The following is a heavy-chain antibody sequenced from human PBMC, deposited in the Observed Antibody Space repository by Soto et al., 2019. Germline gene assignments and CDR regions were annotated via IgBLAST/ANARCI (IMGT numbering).Heavy chain of an antibody. Sequence: QVQLVQSGAEVKKPGASLKVSCKASGYTFTSYAMHWVRQAPGQRLEGMGWINAGNGNTKYSQKFQGRDTITRGTSASTAYLELSSLRSEDTAVYYCARDGEYSSSWPQYFFDYWGQGTLVTVSS. CDR3: ARDGEYSSSWPQYFFDY. D-gene: IGHD6-6*01. J-gene: IGHJ4*02. CDR1: GYTFTSYA. V-gene: IGHV1-3*01. CDR2: INAGNGNT.